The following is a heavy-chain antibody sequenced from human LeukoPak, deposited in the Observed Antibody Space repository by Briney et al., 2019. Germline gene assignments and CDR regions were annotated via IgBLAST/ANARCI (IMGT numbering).Heavy chain of an antibody. V-gene: IGHV1-46*01. CDR3: ARGDGDYAGFDP. D-gene: IGHD4-17*01. CDR1: GYTFTSYY. J-gene: IGHJ5*02. CDR2: INPRDGST. Sequence: ASVKVSCKASGYTFTSYYIHWVRQAPGQGLKWMGIINPRDGSTSYAQKYQGRVTMTRDTSTSTVYMELSSLRSEDTAVYYCARGDGDYAGFDPWGQGSLVTVCS.